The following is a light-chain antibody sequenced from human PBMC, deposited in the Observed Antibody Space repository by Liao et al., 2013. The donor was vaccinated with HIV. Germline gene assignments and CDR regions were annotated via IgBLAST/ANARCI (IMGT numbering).Light chain of an antibody. CDR3: QVWDSSSDHRV. CDR2: QDT. V-gene: IGLV3-1*01. CDR1: KLGDKF. J-gene: IGLJ3*02. Sequence: SYEVTQPPSVSVSPGQTANITCSGDKLGDKFVSWYKQKAGQSPVLVIYQDTHRPSGIPERISGSNSGNTATLTISGVEAGDEADYFCQVWDSSSDHRVFGGGTKLTVL.